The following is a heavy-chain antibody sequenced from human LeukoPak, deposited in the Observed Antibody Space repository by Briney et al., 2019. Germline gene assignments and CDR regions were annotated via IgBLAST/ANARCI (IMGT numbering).Heavy chain of an antibody. Sequence: KTSQTLSLTCAISGDSVSSSSAAWNRIRQSPSGGLEWLGRTYYRSKWYNDYAVSVKSRITINPDTSKNQFSLQLNSVTPEDTAVYYCARDRGRFGELWDYWGQGTLVTVSS. V-gene: IGHV6-1*01. J-gene: IGHJ4*02. CDR1: GDSVSSSSAA. D-gene: IGHD3-10*01. CDR3: ARDRGRFGELWDY. CDR2: TYYRSKWYN.